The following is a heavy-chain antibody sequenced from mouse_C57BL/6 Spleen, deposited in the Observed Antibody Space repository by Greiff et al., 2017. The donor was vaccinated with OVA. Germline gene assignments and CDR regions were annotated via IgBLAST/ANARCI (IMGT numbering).Heavy chain of an antibody. J-gene: IGHJ4*01. CDR2: IYPSDSET. CDR1: GYTFTSYW. V-gene: IGHV1-61*01. D-gene: IGHD2-5*01. CDR3: ARGVYYSNFYAMDY. Sequence: QVQLKQPGAELVRPGSSVKLSCKASGYTFTSYWMDWVKQRPGQGLEWIGNIYPSDSETHYNQKFKDKATLTVDKSSSTAYMQLSSLTSEDSAVYYCARGVYYSNFYAMDYWGQGTSVTVSS.